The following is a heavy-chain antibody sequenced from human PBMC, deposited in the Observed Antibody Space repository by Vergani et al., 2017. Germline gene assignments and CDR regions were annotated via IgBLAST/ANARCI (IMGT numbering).Heavy chain of an antibody. CDR3: ARSGRHSGSYKGVDP. J-gene: IGHJ5*02. D-gene: IGHD1-26*01. CDR1: GGTFSSYA. V-gene: IGHV1-69*04. CDR2: IIPILGIA. Sequence: QVQLVQSGAEVKKPGASVKVSCKASGGTFSSYAISWVRQAPGQGLEWMGRIIPILGIANYAQKFQGRVTITADESTSTAYMELSSLRSEDTAVYYCARSGRHSGSYKGVDPWGQGTLVTVSS.